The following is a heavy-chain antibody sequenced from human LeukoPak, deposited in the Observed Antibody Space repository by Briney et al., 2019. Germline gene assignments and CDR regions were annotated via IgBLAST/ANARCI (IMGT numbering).Heavy chain of an antibody. Sequence: GGSLRLSCAASGFTFSTYWMNWYRQAPGKGLEWVGNINQDASEINYVDSVRGRFTISRDNAKNSLHLQMNSLRAEDTAVYYCASDRDNSDWQKRFDSWGQGTLVTVSS. CDR3: ASDRDNSDWQKRFDS. CDR2: INQDASEI. J-gene: IGHJ4*02. V-gene: IGHV3-7*01. D-gene: IGHD2-21*02. CDR1: GFTFSTYW.